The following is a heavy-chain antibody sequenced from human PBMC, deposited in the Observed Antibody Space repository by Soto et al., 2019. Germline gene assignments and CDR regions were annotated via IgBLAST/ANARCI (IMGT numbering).Heavy chain of an antibody. CDR1: GGSVSGGSSY. CDR2: IYYSGST. J-gene: IGHJ4*02. CDR3: ARRLERGRSLDY. Sequence: KPSETLSLTCTVSGGSVSGGSSYWSWIRQSPGKALEWIAYIYYSGSTNYNPSLNSRVTISVDTSKNQFSLKLSSVTAADTALYYCARRLERGRSLDYWGQGTLVTSPQ. V-gene: IGHV4-61*01. D-gene: IGHD1-1*01.